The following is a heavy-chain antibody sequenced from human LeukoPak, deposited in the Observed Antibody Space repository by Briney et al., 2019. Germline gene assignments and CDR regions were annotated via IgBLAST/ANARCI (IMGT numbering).Heavy chain of an antibody. D-gene: IGHD2-2*01. CDR1: GFTFSSCW. CDR2: IKQDGSEK. Sequence: GGSLRLSCAASGFTFSSCWMSWVRQAPGKGLEWVANIKQDGSEKYYVDSVKGRFTISRDNAKNSLYLQMNSLRAEDTAVYYCARGRGYCSSTSCYFFGFDYWGQGTLVTVSS. J-gene: IGHJ4*02. CDR3: ARGRGYCSSTSCYFFGFDY. V-gene: IGHV3-7*03.